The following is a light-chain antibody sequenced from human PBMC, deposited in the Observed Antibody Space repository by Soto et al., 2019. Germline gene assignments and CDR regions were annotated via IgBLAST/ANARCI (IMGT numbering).Light chain of an antibody. CDR3: QQYFTSPWT. Sequence: DIVMTQSPDSLAVSLGERATFNCKSSQSILDRSRNKYYLAWYQQKSGQPPKLLIYWASLREPGVPDRFTGSGSGTEFTLTIHSLPAEDVAVYYCQQYFTSPWTFGQGTKVEL. CDR2: WAS. CDR1: QSILDRSRNKYY. V-gene: IGKV4-1*01. J-gene: IGKJ1*01.